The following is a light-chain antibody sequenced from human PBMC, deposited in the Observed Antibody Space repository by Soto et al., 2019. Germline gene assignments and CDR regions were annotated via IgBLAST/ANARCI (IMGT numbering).Light chain of an antibody. CDR3: QQYNSYPWT. J-gene: IGKJ1*01. V-gene: IGKV1-5*01. CDR2: DAS. Sequence: DIQMTQSPSTLSASIGDRVTITCRASQSVDIWLAWYQQKTGKAPRILIYDASSLASGVPSRFRGSGSGTEFTLTISRLQPDDVSTYYCQQYNSYPWTFGQGTKVDIK. CDR1: QSVDIW.